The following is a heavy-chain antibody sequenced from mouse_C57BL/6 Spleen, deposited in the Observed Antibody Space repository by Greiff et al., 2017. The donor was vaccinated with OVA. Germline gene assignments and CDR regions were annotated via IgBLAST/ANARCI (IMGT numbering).Heavy chain of an antibody. CDR1: GYAFSSSW. Sequence: VQLQQSGPELVKPGASVKISCKASGYAFSSSWMNWVKQRPGKGLEWIGRIYPGDGDTNYNGKFKGKATLTADKSSSTAYMQLSSLTSEDSAVYFCARRTAQATGDYWGQGTTLTVSS. CDR2: IYPGDGDT. V-gene: IGHV1-82*01. J-gene: IGHJ2*01. D-gene: IGHD3-2*02. CDR3: ARRTAQATGDY.